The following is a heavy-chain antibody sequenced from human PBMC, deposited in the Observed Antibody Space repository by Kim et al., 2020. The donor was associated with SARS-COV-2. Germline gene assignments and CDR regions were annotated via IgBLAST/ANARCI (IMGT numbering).Heavy chain of an antibody. Sequence: LKSRVTISVDTSKNQFSLKLSAVTAADTAVYYCARTRITMIVVVTHFDYWGQGTLVTVSS. CDR3: ARTRITMIVVVTHFDY. J-gene: IGHJ4*02. V-gene: IGHV4-31*02. D-gene: IGHD3-22*01.